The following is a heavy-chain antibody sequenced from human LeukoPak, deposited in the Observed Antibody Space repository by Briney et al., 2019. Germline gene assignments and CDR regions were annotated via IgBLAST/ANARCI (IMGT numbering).Heavy chain of an antibody. CDR2: IYYSGST. D-gene: IGHD3-10*01. CDR1: GGSISSGGYY. J-gene: IGHJ4*02. V-gene: IGHV4-31*03. CDR3: AGGILLPAGY. Sequence: SETLSLTCTVSGGSISSGGYYWSWIRQHPGKGLEWIGYIYYSGSTYYNPSLKSRVTISVDTSKNQFSLKLSSVTAADTAVYYCAGGILLPAGYWGQGTLVTVSS.